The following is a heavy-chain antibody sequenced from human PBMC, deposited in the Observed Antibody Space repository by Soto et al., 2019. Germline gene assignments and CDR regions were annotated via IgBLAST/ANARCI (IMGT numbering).Heavy chain of an antibody. V-gene: IGHV1-69*13. CDR2: IIPIFGTA. CDR1: GGTFSSYA. CDR3: ATALIVPYFGSAFDI. Sequence: SVKVSFKASGGTFSSYAISWVRQAPGQGLEWMGGIIPIFGTANYAQKFQGRVTITADESTSTAYMELSSLRSEDTAVYYCATALIVPYFGSAFDIWGQGTMVTVSS. D-gene: IGHD2-8*01. J-gene: IGHJ3*02.